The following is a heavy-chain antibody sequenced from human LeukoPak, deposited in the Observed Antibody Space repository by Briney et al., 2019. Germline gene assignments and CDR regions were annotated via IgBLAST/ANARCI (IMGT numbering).Heavy chain of an antibody. CDR1: GFTFGGYG. J-gene: IGHJ4*02. V-gene: IGHV3-33*01. Sequence: GGSLRLFCAGSGFTFGGYGMHWFRQTPGKRLEWVAVIAYDGSRAFYADSVKGRFTISRDNSKNTMSVQMDDLRAEDTAVYYCTRYNNDHFDYWGQGTLVTVSS. CDR3: TRYNNDHFDY. D-gene: IGHD1-14*01. CDR2: IAYDGSRA.